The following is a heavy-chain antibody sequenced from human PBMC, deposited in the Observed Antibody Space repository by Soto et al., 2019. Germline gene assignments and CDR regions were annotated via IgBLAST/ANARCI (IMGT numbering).Heavy chain of an antibody. CDR2: IYPSDSDT. CDR3: ARKYSGYAY. V-gene: IGHV5-51*01. J-gene: IGHJ4*02. D-gene: IGHD5-12*01. Sequence: GESLKISCKASGYTFTSYWIAWVRQMPGKGLEWMGIIYPSDSDTRYSPSFQGQVTISVDKSINTAYLQWSSLKASDTAMYYCARKYSGYAYWGQGTLVTVYS. CDR1: GYTFTSYW.